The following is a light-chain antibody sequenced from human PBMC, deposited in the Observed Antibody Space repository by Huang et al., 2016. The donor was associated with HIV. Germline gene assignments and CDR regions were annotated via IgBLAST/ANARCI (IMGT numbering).Light chain of an antibody. CDR1: QNINTW. CDR2: RAS. V-gene: IGKV1-5*03. Sequence: DIQMTQSPSTLSASVGDRVTITCRASQNINTWLAWYQQKPGKAPDLLIYRASSLQVGVPSRFTGSGSGTEFTLTITSLQPDDLGTYYCQQYNTYLYTFGQRTKLEI. J-gene: IGKJ2*01. CDR3: QQYNTYLYT.